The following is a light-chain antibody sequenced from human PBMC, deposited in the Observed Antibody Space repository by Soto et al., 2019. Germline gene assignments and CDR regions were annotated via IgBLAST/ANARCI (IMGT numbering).Light chain of an antibody. Sequence: EIVLTQSPGTLSLSPGERATLSCRASQSVTNNYLAWYQQKPGQAPRLVIHDASIRATGIPDRFSGSGSGTDFILTITRLEPEDFAVYYCHQCSYSPLTFGGGTKVEIK. CDR1: QSVTNNY. J-gene: IGKJ4*01. V-gene: IGKV3-20*01. CDR3: HQCSYSPLT. CDR2: DAS.